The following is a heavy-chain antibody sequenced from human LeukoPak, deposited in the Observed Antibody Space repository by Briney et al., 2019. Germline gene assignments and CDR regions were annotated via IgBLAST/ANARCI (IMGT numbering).Heavy chain of an antibody. CDR2: IYTSGST. CDR3: ARESMTYYYYYMDV. D-gene: IGHD2/OR15-2a*01. Sequence: SETLSLTCTVSGGSISSYYWSWIRQPAGKGLEWIGRIYTSGSTNYNPSLKRRVTMSVDTSKNQCSLKLSSVTAADTAVYYCARESMTYYYYYMDVWGKGTTVTVSS. J-gene: IGHJ6*03. V-gene: IGHV4-4*07. CDR1: GGSISSYY.